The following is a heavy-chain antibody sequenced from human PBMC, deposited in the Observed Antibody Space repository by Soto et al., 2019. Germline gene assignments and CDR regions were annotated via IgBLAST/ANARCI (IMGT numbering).Heavy chain of an antibody. D-gene: IGHD5-12*01. J-gene: IGHJ4*02. CDR3: ARDLGSGYDPGDY. Sequence: QVQLVQSGAEAKKPGSSVKVSCKTSGDIFSGYSISWVRQAPGQGLEWMGGIIPIFGTTNYAQRFHGRVTITADKSTITVYMELYSLKSEDTAVYYCARDLGSGYDPGDYWGQGTLVTVSS. CDR1: GDIFSGYS. V-gene: IGHV1-69*14. CDR2: IIPIFGTT.